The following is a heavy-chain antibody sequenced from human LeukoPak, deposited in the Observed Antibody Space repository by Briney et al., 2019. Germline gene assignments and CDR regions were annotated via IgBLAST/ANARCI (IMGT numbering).Heavy chain of an antibody. CDR1: GYTFTSYY. Sequence: GASVKVSCMASGYTFTSYYMHWVRQAPGQGLEWMGVINPSGGTTSYAQKFQGRVTVTRDTSASTVYMQLSSLRSEDTAVYYCARYDSGSTDYWGQGTLVTVSS. CDR3: ARYDSGSTDY. D-gene: IGHD3-22*01. CDR2: INPSGGTT. J-gene: IGHJ4*02. V-gene: IGHV1-46*01.